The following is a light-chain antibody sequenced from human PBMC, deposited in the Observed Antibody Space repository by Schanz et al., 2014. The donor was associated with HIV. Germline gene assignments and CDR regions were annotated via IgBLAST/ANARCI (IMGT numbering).Light chain of an antibody. V-gene: IGKV3D-15*01. CDR1: QSVSGF. Sequence: EIVLTQSPGTLSLSPGERATLSCRASQSVSGFLAWYQQKPGQAPRLLIYGASSRATGIPDRFSGSGSGTVFTLTISSLQSEDFAVYYCQQYNTWPRTFGQGTKVELK. J-gene: IGKJ1*01. CDR2: GAS. CDR3: QQYNTWPRT.